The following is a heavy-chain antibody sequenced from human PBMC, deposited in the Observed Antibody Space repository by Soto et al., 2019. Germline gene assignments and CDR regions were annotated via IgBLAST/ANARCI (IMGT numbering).Heavy chain of an antibody. V-gene: IGHV3-74*01. CDR3: VRGSGGLDS. CDR2: ITNDGSST. Sequence: PVGSLRLSCAAPGFTFSNHWMHWVRQAPGKGLVWVSHITNDGSSTVYADSVKGRFSISRDNAKNMVYLQMNSLRPEDTAVYYCVRGSGGLDSWGQGTVVTVSS. J-gene: IGHJ4*02. D-gene: IGHD3-16*01. CDR1: GFTFSNHW.